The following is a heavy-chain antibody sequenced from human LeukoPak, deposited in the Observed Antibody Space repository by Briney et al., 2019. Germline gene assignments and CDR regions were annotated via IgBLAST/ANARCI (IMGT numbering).Heavy chain of an antibody. J-gene: IGHJ5*01. CDR1: GFTYSDYG. CDR3: VKGGSISHNWFDS. Sequence: PGGSLRLSCAASGFTYSDYGMHWVRQAPGSGLEWVAFILNDGTWEYYPESVKGRLTISRDNSRNTLYLQMNSVRLEDTAIYYCVKGGSISHNWFDSWGQGTLVTVSS. V-gene: IGHV3-30*02. D-gene: IGHD3-16*01. CDR2: ILNDGTWE.